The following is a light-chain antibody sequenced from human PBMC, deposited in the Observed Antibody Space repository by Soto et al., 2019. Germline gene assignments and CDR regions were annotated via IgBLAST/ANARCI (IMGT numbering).Light chain of an antibody. Sequence: DIQMTQSPSTLSASVGDRVTITYRASQSISSWLAWYQQKPGKAPKLLIYDASSLESGVPSRFSGSGSGTEFTLTISSLQPHDFATYYCQQYNSYPYTFGQGTKLEIK. J-gene: IGKJ2*01. CDR3: QQYNSYPYT. V-gene: IGKV1-5*01. CDR2: DAS. CDR1: QSISSW.